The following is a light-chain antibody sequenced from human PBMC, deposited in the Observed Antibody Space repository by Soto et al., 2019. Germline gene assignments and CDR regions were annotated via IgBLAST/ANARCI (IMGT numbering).Light chain of an antibody. CDR3: MQALQTRIT. J-gene: IGKJ5*01. V-gene: IGKV2-28*01. CDR1: QSLLHSNGYNY. CDR2: LGS. Sequence: DRVMTQSPLSLPVTPGEPASISCRSSQSLLHSNGYNYLDWYLQKPGQSPQLLIYLGSNRASGVPDRFSGSGSGTDFTLKISRVEAEDVGVYYCMQALQTRITFGQGTRPENK.